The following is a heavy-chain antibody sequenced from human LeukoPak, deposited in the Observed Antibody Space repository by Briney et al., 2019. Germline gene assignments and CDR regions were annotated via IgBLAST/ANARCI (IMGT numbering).Heavy chain of an antibody. CDR3: ARKLRYFDWLFAAGAFDI. D-gene: IGHD3-9*01. V-gene: IGHV4-34*01. CDR2: INHSGST. J-gene: IGHJ3*02. Sequence: PSETLSLTCAVYGGSFSGYYWSWIRQPPGKGLEWIGEINHSGSTNYNPSLKSRVTISVDTSKNQFSLKLSSVTAADTAVYYCARKLRYFDWLFAAGAFDIWGQGTMVTVSS. CDR1: GGSFSGYY.